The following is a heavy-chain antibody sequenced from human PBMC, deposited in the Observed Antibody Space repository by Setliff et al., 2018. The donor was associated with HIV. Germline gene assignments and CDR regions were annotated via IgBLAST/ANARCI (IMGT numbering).Heavy chain of an antibody. CDR3: VRDPIEGSPDYFDY. CDR1: GFTFSSYV. D-gene: IGHD1-26*01. Sequence: PGGSLRFSCAASGFTFSSYVLHWVRQAPGKGLEWVAVMSTGGGIKICADSVKGRFTISRDNSRNTLFLQMNNLRPEDTATYYCVRDPIEGSPDYFDYWGQGALVTVSS. CDR2: MSTGGGIK. J-gene: IGHJ4*02. V-gene: IGHV3-30-3*01.